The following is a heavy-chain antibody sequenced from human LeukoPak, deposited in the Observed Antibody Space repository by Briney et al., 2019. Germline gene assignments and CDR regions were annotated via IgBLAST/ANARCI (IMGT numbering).Heavy chain of an antibody. V-gene: IGHV3-48*03. D-gene: IGHD3-22*01. J-gene: IGHJ4*02. CDR1: GFTFSSYE. Sequence: PGGSLRLSCAASGFTFSSYEMNWVRQAPGKGLEWVSYIGSSGSTIYYADSVKGRFTISRDNAKNSLYLQMNSLRAEDTAVYYCARRGPYSSGYSPFDYWGQGTLVTVSS. CDR3: ARRGPYSSGYSPFDY. CDR2: IGSSGSTI.